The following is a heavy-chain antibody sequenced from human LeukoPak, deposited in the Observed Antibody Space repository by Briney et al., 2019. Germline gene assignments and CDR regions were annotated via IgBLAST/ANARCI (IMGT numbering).Heavy chain of an antibody. D-gene: IGHD3-9*01. J-gene: IGHJ3*02. V-gene: IGHV4-59*01. CDR2: IYYSGST. CDR3: ARAWYYDILTGRIRNDAFDI. Sequence: SETLSLTCTVSGGSISSYYWSWIRQPPGKGLEWIGYIYYSGSTNYNPSLKSRVTISVDTSKNQFSLKLSSVTAADTAVYYCARAWYYDILTGRIRNDAFDIWGQGTMVTVSS. CDR1: GGSISSYY.